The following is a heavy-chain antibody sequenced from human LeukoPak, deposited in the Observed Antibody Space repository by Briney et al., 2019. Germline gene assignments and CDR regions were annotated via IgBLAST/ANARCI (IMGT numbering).Heavy chain of an antibody. V-gene: IGHV3-9*01. Sequence: GGSLRLSCAASGFTFDDYAMHWVRQAPGKGLEWVSGISWNSGSIGYADSVKGRFTVSRDNSKNTLYLQMNSLRAEDTAVYYCTYQGGSYSDAFDIWGQGTMVTVSS. CDR3: TYQGGSYSDAFDI. J-gene: IGHJ3*02. D-gene: IGHD1-26*01. CDR1: GFTFDDYA. CDR2: ISWNSGSI.